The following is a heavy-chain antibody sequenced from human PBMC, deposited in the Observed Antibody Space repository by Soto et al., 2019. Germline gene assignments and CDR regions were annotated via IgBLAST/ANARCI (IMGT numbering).Heavy chain of an antibody. D-gene: IGHD2-2*01. V-gene: IGHV3-33*01. CDR1: GFSFSSYA. CDR2: IWYDGVNK. Sequence: PGGSLRLSCAASGFSFSSYAMHWVRQAPGKGLGWVAVIWYDGVNKYYADSVKGRFTTSRDNSNNTLYVQMNSLKAEDTAVYYCVRDPYLPAAGRLSSLHYWGPGTLVTVSS. CDR3: VRDPYLPAAGRLSSLHY. J-gene: IGHJ4*02.